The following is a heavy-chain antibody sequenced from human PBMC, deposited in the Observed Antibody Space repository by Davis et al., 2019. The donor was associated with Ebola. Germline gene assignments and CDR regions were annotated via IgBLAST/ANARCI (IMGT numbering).Heavy chain of an antibody. CDR3: AKDAAMKAVAGLFRGMDV. Sequence: GESLKISCAASGFTFSSYGMHWVRQAPGKGLEWVAVISYDGSNKYYADSVKGRFTISRDNSKNTLYLQMNSLRAEDTAVYYCAKDAAMKAVAGLFRGMDVWGQGTTVTVSS. CDR1: GFTFSSYG. V-gene: IGHV3-30*18. J-gene: IGHJ6*02. D-gene: IGHD6-19*01. CDR2: ISYDGSNK.